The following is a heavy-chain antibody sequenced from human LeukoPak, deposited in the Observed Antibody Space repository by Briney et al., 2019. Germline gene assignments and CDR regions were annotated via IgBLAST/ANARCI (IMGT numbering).Heavy chain of an antibody. D-gene: IGHD2-15*01. CDR2: IIAMLGTT. Sequence: SVKVSCKASGGSFRSYAISWVRQAPGQGLEWMGEIIAMLGTTNYAQKFQGRVTVTADESTRTAYMELSSLRSEDTAVYYCARGVVVVAALVQYYYFGMDVWGQGTTVTASS. CDR3: ARGVVVVAALVQYYYFGMDV. V-gene: IGHV1-69*13. J-gene: IGHJ6*02. CDR1: GGSFRSYA.